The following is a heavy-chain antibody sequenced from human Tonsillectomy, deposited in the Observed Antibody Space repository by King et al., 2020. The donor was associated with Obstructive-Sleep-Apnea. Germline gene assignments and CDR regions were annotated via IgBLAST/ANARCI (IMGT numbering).Heavy chain of an antibody. V-gene: IGHV1-69*12. D-gene: IGHD6-6*01. CDR2: IIPFFGTA. Sequence: QLVQSGAEVKKPGSSVKVSCKASGGTFSSYAISWVRQAPGQGLEWMGGIIPFFGTANYAQKFQGRVTITAEESTSTAYMELGSLRSEDTAVYYCARLLDRGSSHYYGMDVWGQGTTVTVSS. CDR3: ARLLDRGSSHYYGMDV. CDR1: GGTFSSYA. J-gene: IGHJ6*02.